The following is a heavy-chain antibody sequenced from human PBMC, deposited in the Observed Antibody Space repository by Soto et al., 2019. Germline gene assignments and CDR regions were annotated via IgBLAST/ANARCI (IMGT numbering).Heavy chain of an antibody. J-gene: IGHJ4*02. CDR3: ARWRSGXVYFDY. V-gene: IGHV1-18*01. D-gene: IGHD1-26*01. CDR2: ISAYNGNT. CDR1: GYTFTSYV. Sequence: ASVKVSCXASGYTFTSYVIRWSRQAPGQGLEWMGWISAYNGNTNYAQKRQGRVTMTTDTSTSTAYMELRSLRSDDTAVYYCARWRSGXVYFDYWGQGTLVTVSS.